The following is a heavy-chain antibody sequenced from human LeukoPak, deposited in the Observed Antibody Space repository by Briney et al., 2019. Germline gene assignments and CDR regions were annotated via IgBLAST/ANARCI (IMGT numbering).Heavy chain of an antibody. Sequence: GGSLRLSCAASGFTFSSYAMHWVRQAPGKGLEWVAVISYDGSNKYYADSVKGRFTISRDNSKNTLYLQMNSLRAEDTAVYYCARDLEYCSSCWRGFDYWGQGTLVTVSS. J-gene: IGHJ4*02. D-gene: IGHD2/OR15-2a*01. V-gene: IGHV3-30*04. CDR2: ISYDGSNK. CDR1: GFTFSSYA. CDR3: ARDLEYCSSCWRGFDY.